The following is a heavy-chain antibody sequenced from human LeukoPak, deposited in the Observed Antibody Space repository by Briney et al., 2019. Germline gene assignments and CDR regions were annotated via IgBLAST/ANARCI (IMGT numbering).Heavy chain of an antibody. CDR3: ARLPSYGFQDY. D-gene: IGHD5-18*01. CDR2: INPNSGGT. J-gene: IGHJ4*02. V-gene: IGHV1-2*02. CDR1: GYTFTDFY. Sequence: APVKVSCKASGYTFTDFYMHWVRQAPGQGLEWMGWINPNSGGTNYAQKFQGRVTMTRDTSISTAYIELSRLRSDDTAVYYCARLPSYGFQDYWGQGTLVTVSS.